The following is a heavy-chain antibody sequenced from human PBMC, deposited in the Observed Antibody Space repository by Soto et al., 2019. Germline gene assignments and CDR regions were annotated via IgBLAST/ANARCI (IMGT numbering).Heavy chain of an antibody. CDR3: TTGLSNGYYNFDY. CDR1: GFTFSNAW. V-gene: IGHV3-15*01. J-gene: IGHJ4*02. D-gene: IGHD3-22*01. Sequence: PGGSLRLSCAASGFTFSNAWMSWVRQAPGKGLEWVGRIKGEGDGGTTDYAAPVKGRIIISRDHSKDTLYLQMNSLKTEDTAVYYCTTGLSNGYYNFDYWGQGTPVTVSS. CDR2: IKGEGDGGTT.